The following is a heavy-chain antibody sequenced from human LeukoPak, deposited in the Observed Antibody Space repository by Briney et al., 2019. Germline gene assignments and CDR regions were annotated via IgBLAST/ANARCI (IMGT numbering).Heavy chain of an antibody. V-gene: IGHV1-2*02. CDR2: INPNSGGT. D-gene: IGHD6-19*01. CDR1: GYTFTGYY. Sequence: ASVKASCKASGYTFTGYYMHWVRQAPGQGLEWMGWINPNSGGTNYAQQFQGRVTMTRDTSISTAYMELSRLRSDDTAVYYCARDHGEWLVRGCSDYWGQGTLVTVSS. CDR3: ARDHGEWLVRGCSDY. J-gene: IGHJ4*02.